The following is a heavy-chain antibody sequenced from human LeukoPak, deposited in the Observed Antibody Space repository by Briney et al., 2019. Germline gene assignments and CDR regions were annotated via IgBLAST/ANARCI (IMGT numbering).Heavy chain of an antibody. V-gene: IGHV3-23*01. CDR3: ARDTYYGRVYHYYMDV. J-gene: IGHJ6*03. Sequence: GRSLRPSCPASEFTTSPYSMSWARHPPRKGLACVSTTRVTVIDTSLAASVKGSPTLSRNNSKNTVYLQMNSLRVEDTALYYCARDTYYGRVYHYYMDVWGEGTAVTVSS. D-gene: IGHD3-10*01. CDR1: EFTTSPYS. CDR2: TRVTVIDT.